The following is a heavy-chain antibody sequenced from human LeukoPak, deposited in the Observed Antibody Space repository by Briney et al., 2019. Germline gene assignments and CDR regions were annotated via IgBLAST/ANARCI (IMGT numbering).Heavy chain of an antibody. CDR1: GFTFSSYS. Sequence: GGSLRLSCAASGFTFSSYSMNWVRQAPGKGLEWVGRIKSKTDGGTTDYAAPVKGRFTISRDDSKNTLYLQMNSLKTEDTAVYYCTTGYSSGWIDYYYYGMGVWGQGTTVTVSS. V-gene: IGHV3-15*07. CDR2: IKSKTDGGTT. CDR3: TTGYSSGWIDYYYYGMGV. J-gene: IGHJ6*02. D-gene: IGHD6-19*01.